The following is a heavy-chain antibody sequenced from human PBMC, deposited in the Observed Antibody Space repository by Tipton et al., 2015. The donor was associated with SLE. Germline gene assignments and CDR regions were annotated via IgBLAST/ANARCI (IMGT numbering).Heavy chain of an antibody. CDR3: ARETPVGGSPTYWYFDL. J-gene: IGHJ2*01. CDR2: IYTSGST. V-gene: IGHV4-4*07. D-gene: IGHD3-16*01. CDR1: GGSISSYY. Sequence: TLSLTCTVSGGSISSYYWSWIRQPAGKGLEWIGRIYTSGSTNYNPSLKSRVTMSVDTSKNQFSLKLSSVTAADTAVYYCARETPVGGSPTYWYFDLWGRGTLVTVSS.